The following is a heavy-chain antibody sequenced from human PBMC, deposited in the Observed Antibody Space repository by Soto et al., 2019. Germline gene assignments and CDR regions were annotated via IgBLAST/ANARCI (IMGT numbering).Heavy chain of an antibody. Sequence: SETLSLTCTVSGGSISSYYWSWIRQPPGKGLEWIGYMYNTGSTVYNPSLKSRVTISVDTSKNQFSLKLNSVTAADTAVYYCARDLWGYCGADCYPLDVWGQGTTVTVS. D-gene: IGHD2-21*02. CDR3: ARDLWGYCGADCYPLDV. V-gene: IGHV4-59*01. CDR2: MYNTGST. J-gene: IGHJ6*02. CDR1: GGSISSYY.